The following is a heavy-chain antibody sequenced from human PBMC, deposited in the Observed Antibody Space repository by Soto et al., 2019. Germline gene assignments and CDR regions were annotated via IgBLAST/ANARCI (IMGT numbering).Heavy chain of an antibody. CDR1: GGSFSGYY. J-gene: IGHJ4*02. Sequence: SETLSLTCAVYGGSFSGYYWSWIRQPPGKGLEWIGEINHSGSTNYNPSLKSRVTISVDTSKNQFSLKLSSVTAADTAVYYCARSRGRFYGGSSGPYWGQGTLVTVSS. CDR2: INHSGST. D-gene: IGHD6-6*01. CDR3: ARSRGRFYGGSSGPY. V-gene: IGHV4-34*01.